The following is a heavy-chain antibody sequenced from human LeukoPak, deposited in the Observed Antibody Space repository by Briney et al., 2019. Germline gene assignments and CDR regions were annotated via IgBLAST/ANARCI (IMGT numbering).Heavy chain of an antibody. CDR2: MNPNSGNT. J-gene: IGHJ4*02. D-gene: IGHD3-10*01. CDR1: GYTFTSYD. CDR3: ARGNMVRGAADY. Sequence: ASVKVSCKASGYTFTSYDINWVRQATGQGLEWMGWMNPNSGNTGYAQKFQGRVTMTRSTSISTAYMELSSLRSEDTAVYYCARGNMVRGAADYWGQGTLVTVSS. V-gene: IGHV1-8*01.